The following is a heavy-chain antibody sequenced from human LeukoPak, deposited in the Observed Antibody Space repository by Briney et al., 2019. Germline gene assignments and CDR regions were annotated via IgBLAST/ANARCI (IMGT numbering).Heavy chain of an antibody. D-gene: IGHD6-13*01. Sequence: SETLSLTCAVYGGSFSGYYWSWIRQPAGKGLEWIGRIYTSGSTNYNPSLKSRVTMSVDTSKNQFSLKLSSVTAADTAVHYCARDLAAAGTAHFDYWGQGTLVTVSS. CDR3: ARDLAAAGTAHFDY. V-gene: IGHV4-4*07. CDR2: IYTSGST. CDR1: GGSFSGYY. J-gene: IGHJ4*02.